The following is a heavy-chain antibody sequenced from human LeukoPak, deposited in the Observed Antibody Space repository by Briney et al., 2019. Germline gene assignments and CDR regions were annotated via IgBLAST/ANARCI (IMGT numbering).Heavy chain of an antibody. CDR1: GFTFDDYT. CDR2: ISWHGSTT. Sequence: GGSLRLSCAASGFTFDDYTMHWVRRAPGKGLEWVSVISWHGSTTKYADSVRGRFTISRYKRKDSLSLQMNSLRTEDTALYYCAKDIGDSIGYNYFDSWGQGTLVTVSS. J-gene: IGHJ4*02. CDR3: AKDIGDSIGYNYFDS. D-gene: IGHD3-22*01. V-gene: IGHV3-43*01.